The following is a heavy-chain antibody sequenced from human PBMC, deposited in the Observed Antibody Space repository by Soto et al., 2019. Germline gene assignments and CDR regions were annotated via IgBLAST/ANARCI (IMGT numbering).Heavy chain of an antibody. CDR1: GGSISRCGYS. V-gene: IGHV4-30-2*01. CDR2: IYHSGST. CDR3: ARVPSP. J-gene: IGHJ5*02. Sequence: SEPLSLTCAVAGGSISRCGYSWSWIRQPPGKGLEWIGYIYHSGSTYYNPSLKSRVTISVDRSKNQFSLKLTSVTAADTAVYYCARVPSPWGQGTLVTVSS.